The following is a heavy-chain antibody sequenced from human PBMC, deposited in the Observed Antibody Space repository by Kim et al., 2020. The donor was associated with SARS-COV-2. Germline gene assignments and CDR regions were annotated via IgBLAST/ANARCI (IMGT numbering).Heavy chain of an antibody. CDR3: ARIDSSYFYMDV. J-gene: IGHJ6*03. V-gene: IGHV4-39*01. Sequence: YYRPSLKSRVTLSADTSKVQFSRRLSCATAADTAVYYCARIDSSYFYMDVWGKGTSVIVSS.